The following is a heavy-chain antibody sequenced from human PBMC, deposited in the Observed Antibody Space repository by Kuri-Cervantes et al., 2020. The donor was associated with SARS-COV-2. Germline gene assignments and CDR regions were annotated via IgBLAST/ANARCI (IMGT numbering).Heavy chain of an antibody. CDR2: IYYSGST. J-gene: IGHJ4*02. V-gene: IGHV4-39*01. CDR1: GGSISSSSYC. D-gene: IGHD3-10*01. CDR3: ARHPPEYYSLYYFDY. Sequence: SETLSLTCTVSGGSISSSSYCWGWIRQPPGKGLEWIGSIYYSGSTYYNPSLKSRVTISVDASKHQFSLKLSSVTAADTAVYYCARHPPEYYSLYYFDYWGQGTLVTVSS.